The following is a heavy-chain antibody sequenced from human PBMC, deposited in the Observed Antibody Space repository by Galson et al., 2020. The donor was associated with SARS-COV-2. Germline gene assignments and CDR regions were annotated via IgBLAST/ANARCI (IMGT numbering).Heavy chain of an antibody. CDR1: GFTFSSTA. Sequence: RGSLRLSCAASGFTFSSTAMHWVRQAPREGLERVALISYDGINKFYTDSVKGRFTISRDNSKNTLYLQMTSLRPEDTAVYYCARDSDRDFDYCGQGTLVTVSS. CDR2: ISYDGINK. D-gene: IGHD3-10*01. J-gene: IGHJ4*02. CDR3: ARDSDRDFDY. V-gene: IGHV3-30*04.